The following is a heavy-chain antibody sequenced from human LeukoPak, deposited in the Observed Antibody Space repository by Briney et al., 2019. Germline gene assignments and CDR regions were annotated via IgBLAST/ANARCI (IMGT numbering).Heavy chain of an antibody. J-gene: IGHJ3*02. D-gene: IGHD6-13*01. CDR1: GYSFTSYW. CDR2: IYPGDSDT. Sequence: PGESLKISCKGSGYSFTSYWIGWVRQMPGKGLEWMGIIYPGDSDTRYSPSFQGQVTISADKSISTAYLQWSSLKASDTAMYYCATIMYSRSWYTAFDIWGQGTMVTVSS. CDR3: ATIMYSRSWYTAFDI. V-gene: IGHV5-51*01.